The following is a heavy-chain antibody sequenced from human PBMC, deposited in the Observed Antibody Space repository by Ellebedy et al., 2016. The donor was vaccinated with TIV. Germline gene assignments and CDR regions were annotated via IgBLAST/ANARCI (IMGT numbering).Heavy chain of an antibody. Sequence: GESLKISCAASGFTFSQHYMSWVRQAPGTGLEWLSYISPDSVNTNYGDSVNGRFTISRDNAKTSLFLQMNSLRADDTAIYYCARACFGVACYFDHWGQGTLVTVSS. J-gene: IGHJ4*02. D-gene: IGHD3-3*01. CDR1: GFTFSQHY. CDR3: ARACFGVACYFDH. CDR2: ISPDSVNT. V-gene: IGHV3-11*06.